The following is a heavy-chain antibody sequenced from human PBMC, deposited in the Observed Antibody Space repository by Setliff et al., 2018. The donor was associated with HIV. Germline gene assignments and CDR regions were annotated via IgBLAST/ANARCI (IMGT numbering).Heavy chain of an antibody. D-gene: IGHD2-2*01. J-gene: IGHJ6*03. CDR1: GHTFSNHI. CDR2: INTVSGET. CDR3: ATSSRIYYYSYMDV. Sequence: GASVKVSCKAPGHTFSNHIMHWVRQAPGQSLEWMGWINTVSGETRISQEFQGRVTITRDTSANIVYMELRSLRSDDTAVYYCATSSRIYYYSYMDVWGKGTTVNVSS. V-gene: IGHV1-3*04.